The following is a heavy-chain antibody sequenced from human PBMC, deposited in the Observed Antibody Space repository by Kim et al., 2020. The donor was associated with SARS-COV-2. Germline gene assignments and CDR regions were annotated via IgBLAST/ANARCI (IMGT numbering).Heavy chain of an antibody. Sequence: SETLSLTCAVYGGSFSGYYWSWIRQPPGKGLEWIGEINHSGSTNYNPSLKSRVTISVDTSKNQFSLKLSSVTAADTAVYYCARGGVSSSWYISWFDPWGQGTLVTVSS. D-gene: IGHD6-13*01. CDR3: ARGGVSSSWYISWFDP. CDR2: INHSGST. J-gene: IGHJ5*02. CDR1: GGSFSGYY. V-gene: IGHV4-34*01.